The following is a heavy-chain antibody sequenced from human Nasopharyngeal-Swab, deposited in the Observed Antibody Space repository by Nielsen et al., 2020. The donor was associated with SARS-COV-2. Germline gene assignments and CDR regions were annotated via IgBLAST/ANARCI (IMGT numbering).Heavy chain of an antibody. CDR2: IKQDGSEK. D-gene: IGHD6-19*01. CDR3: ARDRGGWSDY. CDR1: GFTFSSYW. Sequence: GESLKISCAASGFTFSSYWMSWVRQAPGKGLEWVANIKQDGSEKYYVDSVKGRFTISRENAKNSLYLQMNSLRAGDTAVYYCARDRGGWSDYWGQGTLVTVSS. J-gene: IGHJ4*02. V-gene: IGHV3-7*01.